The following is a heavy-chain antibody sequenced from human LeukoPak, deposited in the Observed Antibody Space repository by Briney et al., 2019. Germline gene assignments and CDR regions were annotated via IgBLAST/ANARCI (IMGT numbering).Heavy chain of an antibody. J-gene: IGHJ3*02. CDR2: INPSGGST. V-gene: IGHV1-46*01. D-gene: IGHD3-3*01. CDR3: ARATNTIFGVASGAFDI. CDR1: GYTFTSYY. Sequence: ASVKVSCKASGYTFTSYYMHWVRQDPGQGLEWMGIINPSGGSTSNAQKFQGRLTMTRDTSTSTVYMDLSSLRSEDTAVYYCARATNTIFGVASGAFDIWGQGKMVTVSS.